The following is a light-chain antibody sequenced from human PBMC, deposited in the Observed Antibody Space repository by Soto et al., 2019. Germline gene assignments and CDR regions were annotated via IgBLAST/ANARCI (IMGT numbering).Light chain of an antibody. J-gene: IGKJ5*01. CDR2: ATS. CDR1: QTVISTH. Sequence: IILTQSPGTLSLSPGEGATLSCKASQTVISTHLAWYQQKPGQAPRLLIYATSNRATGIPDRFSGSGSGRDFTLTIDRLEPEDFAVYYCQQYDSSSVTFGQGTRVDLK. CDR3: QQYDSSSVT. V-gene: IGKV3-20*01.